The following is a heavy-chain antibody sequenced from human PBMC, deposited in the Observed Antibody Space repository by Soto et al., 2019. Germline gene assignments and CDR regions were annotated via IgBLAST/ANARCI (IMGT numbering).Heavy chain of an antibody. V-gene: IGHV3-7*01. J-gene: IGHJ4*02. Sequence: GGSLRLSCVVSGFTFSSYWMNWVRQAPGKGLEWVANIKQDGSEKYYVGSAKGRFTISRDNAKNSLYLQMNSLSAEDTAIYYCATSRTFDYWGQGTLVTVSS. D-gene: IGHD6-13*01. CDR2: IKQDGSEK. CDR3: ATSRTFDY. CDR1: GFTFSSYW.